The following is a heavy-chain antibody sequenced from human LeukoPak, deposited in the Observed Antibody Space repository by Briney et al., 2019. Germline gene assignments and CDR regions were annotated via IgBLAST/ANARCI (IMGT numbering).Heavy chain of an antibody. CDR3: ARGPHYSAYVDY. J-gene: IGHJ4*02. CDR1: GYTFTSYD. CDR2: MNPNSGNT. Sequence: GASVKVSCKTSGYTFTSYDINWVRQATGQGLEWMGWMNPNSGNTGYAQKFQGRVSMTRNTSISTAYMELSSLRSEDTAVYYCARGPHYSAYVDYWGQGTLVTVSS. V-gene: IGHV1-8*01. D-gene: IGHD4/OR15-4a*01.